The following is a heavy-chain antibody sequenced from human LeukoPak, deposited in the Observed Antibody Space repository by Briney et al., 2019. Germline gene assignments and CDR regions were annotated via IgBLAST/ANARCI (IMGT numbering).Heavy chain of an antibody. Sequence: GGSLRLSCAASAFPFSTHGMNWVRQAPGKGLEWVSGVSPSGDITYYADSVKGRFTISRDNSKNTLFLEMNSLRVEDTAVYYCAKGRGFRVWDPWDNWGQGTLITVSS. CDR3: AKGRGFRVWDPWDN. V-gene: IGHV3-23*01. D-gene: IGHD3-16*01. J-gene: IGHJ4*02. CDR1: AFPFSTHG. CDR2: VSPSGDIT.